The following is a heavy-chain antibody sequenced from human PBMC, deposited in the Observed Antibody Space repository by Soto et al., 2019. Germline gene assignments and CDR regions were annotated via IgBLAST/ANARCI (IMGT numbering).Heavy chain of an antibody. D-gene: IGHD3-3*01. Sequence: SETLSLTCTFSGVYITSISYYWGWISQPPGKGLEWIGSIYYSGSTYYNPSLKSRVTISVDTSKNQFSLKLSSVTAADTAVYYCARHERVAPPGYYYYYGMDVWGQGTTVT. CDR2: IYYSGST. CDR1: GVYITSISYY. V-gene: IGHV4-39*01. CDR3: ARHERVAPPGYYYYYGMDV. J-gene: IGHJ6*02.